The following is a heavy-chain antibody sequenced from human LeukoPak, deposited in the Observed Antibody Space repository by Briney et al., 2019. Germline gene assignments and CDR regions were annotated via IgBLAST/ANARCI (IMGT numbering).Heavy chain of an antibody. CDR2: INHSGST. J-gene: IGHJ3*02. V-gene: IGHV4-34*01. CDR3: AREPDRLLWFGELLLGAFDI. CDR1: GGSFSGYY. D-gene: IGHD3-10*01. Sequence: SETLSLTCAVYGGSFSGYYWSWIRQPPGKGLEWIGEINHSGSTNYNPSLKSRVTISVDTSKNQFSLKLSSVTAADTAVYYCAREPDRLLWFGELLLGAFDIWGQGTMVTVSS.